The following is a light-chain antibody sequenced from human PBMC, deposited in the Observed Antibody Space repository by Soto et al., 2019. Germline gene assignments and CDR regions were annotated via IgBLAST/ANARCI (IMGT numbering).Light chain of an antibody. CDR2: DVN. J-gene: IGLJ1*01. Sequence: QSVLTQPRSVSGSPGQSVTISCTGTSSDVGGYYYVSWYQQHPGKAPKLMIYDVNKRPSGVPDRFSASKSGITAFLTISGLQAEDEADYYCCSYAGTYAFYVFGTGTKVTVL. CDR3: CSYAGTYAFYV. V-gene: IGLV2-11*01. CDR1: SSDVGGYYY.